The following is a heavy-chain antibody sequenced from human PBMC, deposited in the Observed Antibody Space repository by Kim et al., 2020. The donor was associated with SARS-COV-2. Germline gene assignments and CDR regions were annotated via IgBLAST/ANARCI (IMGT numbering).Heavy chain of an antibody. D-gene: IGHD5-12*01. J-gene: IGHJ6*02. V-gene: IGHV3-23*01. CDR1: GFTFSSYA. Sequence: GGSLRLSCAASGFTFSSYAMSWVRQAPGKGLEWVSAISGSGGGTYYADSVKGRFTISRDNSKNTLYLQMNSLRAEDTAVYYCAKDPQKKRVVATIYYYGMDVWGQGTTVTVSS. CDR3: AKDPQKKRVVATIYYYGMDV. CDR2: ISGSGGGT.